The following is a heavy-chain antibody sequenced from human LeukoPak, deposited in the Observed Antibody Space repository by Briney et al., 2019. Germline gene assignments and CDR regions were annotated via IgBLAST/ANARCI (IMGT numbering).Heavy chain of an antibody. Sequence: GGSLRLSCAASGFTFDDYGMSWVRQAPGKGREWVSGINWNGGSTGYADSVKGRFTISRDNAKNSLYLQMNSLRAEDTALYHCARVGYCGGDCYSEYYYGMDVWGQGTTVTVSS. V-gene: IGHV3-20*01. CDR2: INWNGGST. D-gene: IGHD2-21*02. J-gene: IGHJ6*02. CDR1: GFTFDDYG. CDR3: ARVGYCGGDCYSEYYYGMDV.